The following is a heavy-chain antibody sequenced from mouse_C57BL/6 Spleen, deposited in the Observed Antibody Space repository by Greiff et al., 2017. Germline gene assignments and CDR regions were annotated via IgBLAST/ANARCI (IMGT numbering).Heavy chain of an antibody. V-gene: IGHV1-55*01. Sequence: VQLQQPGAELVKPGASVKMSCKASGYTFTSYWITWVKQRPGQGLEWIGDIYPGSGSTNYNEKFKSKATLTVDTSSSTAYMQLSSLTSEDSAVYYCARWDDYDWYFDVWGTGTTVTVSS. J-gene: IGHJ1*03. CDR1: GYTFTSYW. CDR3: ARWDDYDWYFDV. D-gene: IGHD2-4*01. CDR2: IYPGSGST.